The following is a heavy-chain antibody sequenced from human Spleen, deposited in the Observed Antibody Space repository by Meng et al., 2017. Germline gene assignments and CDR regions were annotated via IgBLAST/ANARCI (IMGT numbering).Heavy chain of an antibody. V-gene: IGHV3-43D*04. CDR2: ISWDGGST. Sequence: GESLKISCAASGFTFDDYAMHWVRQAPGKGLEWVSLISWDGGSTHYADSVKGRFTISRDNSKNSLYLQMNSLRAEDTALYYCAKDVDTMGGMDVWGQGTTVTVSS. D-gene: IGHD5-18*01. CDR1: GFTFDDYA. J-gene: IGHJ6*02. CDR3: AKDVDTMGGMDV.